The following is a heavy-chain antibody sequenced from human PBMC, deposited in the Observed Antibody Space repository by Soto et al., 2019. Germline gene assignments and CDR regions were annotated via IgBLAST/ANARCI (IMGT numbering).Heavy chain of an antibody. CDR2: ISSNGGST. CDR1: GFTFSSYA. J-gene: IGHJ4*02. D-gene: IGHD2-15*01. CDR3: ARGRAIGGYFDY. V-gene: IGHV3-64*02. Sequence: EVQLVESGEGLVQPGGSLRLSCAASGFTFSSYAMHWVRQAPGKGLEYVSAISSNGGSTYYADSVKGRFTISRDNSKNALYLQMGSLRAEDMAVYYCARGRAIGGYFDYWGQGRLVTVSS.